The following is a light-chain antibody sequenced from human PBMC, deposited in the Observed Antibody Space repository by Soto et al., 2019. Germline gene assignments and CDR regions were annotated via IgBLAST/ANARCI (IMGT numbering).Light chain of an antibody. Sequence: QAVVTQPASVSGSPGQSITISCTGTSRDIGFFNYVSWYQQFPGNAPKLIIFEVTKRPSGVSNRFSASKSGNTAALTISGLQAEDGADYYCSSYTTRSTYVFGTGTKLTVL. CDR2: EVT. CDR3: SSYTTRSTYV. V-gene: IGLV2-14*01. CDR1: SRDIGFFNY. J-gene: IGLJ1*01.